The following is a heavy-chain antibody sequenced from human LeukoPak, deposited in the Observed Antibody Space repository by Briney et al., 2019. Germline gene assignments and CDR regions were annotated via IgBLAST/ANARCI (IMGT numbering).Heavy chain of an antibody. CDR1: GGSISSSSYY. CDR2: IYYSGST. CDR3: ARVQSRTYLWSSDY. J-gene: IGHJ4*02. V-gene: IGHV4-39*07. Sequence: SETLSLTCTVSGGSISSSSYYWGWIRQPPGKGLEWIGSIYYSGSTYYNPSLKSRVTISVDTSKNQFSLKLSSVTAADTAVYYCARVQSRTYLWSSDYWGQGTLVTVSS. D-gene: IGHD3-10*01.